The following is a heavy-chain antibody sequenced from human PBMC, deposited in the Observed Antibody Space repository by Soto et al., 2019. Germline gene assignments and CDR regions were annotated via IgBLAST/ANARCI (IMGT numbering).Heavy chain of an antibody. J-gene: IGHJ4*02. V-gene: IGHV4-34*01. D-gene: IGHD3-10*01. CDR2: INHSGST. CDR1: GGSFSGYY. CDR3: AGGLPHGEARDY. Sequence: QVQLQQWGAGLLKPSETLSLTCAVYGGSFSGYYWSWIRQPPGKGLEWIGEINHSGSTNYNPSLKSRVTISVDTSKNQFSLKLSSVTAADTAVYYCAGGLPHGEARDYWGQGTLVTVSS.